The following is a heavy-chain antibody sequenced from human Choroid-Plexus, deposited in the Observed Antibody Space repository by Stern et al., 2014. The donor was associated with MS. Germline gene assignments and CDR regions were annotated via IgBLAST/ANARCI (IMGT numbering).Heavy chain of an antibody. CDR1: GFTFSSYW. J-gene: IGHJ4*02. V-gene: IGHV3-74*02. CDR3: ARAGYGGNSAFDY. D-gene: IGHD4-23*01. CDR2: MNSDGSSP. Sequence: EVQLVESGGGLVQPGGSLRLSCAASGFTFSSYWMHWVRQAPGKGLVWVSRMNSDGSSPSYADSVKGRFTISRDNAKNTLYLQMNSLRAEDTAVYYCARAGYGGNSAFDYWGQGTLVTVSS.